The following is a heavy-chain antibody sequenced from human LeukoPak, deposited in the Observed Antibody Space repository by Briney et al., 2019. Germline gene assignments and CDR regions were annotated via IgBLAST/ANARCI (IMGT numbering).Heavy chain of an antibody. CDR2: IYPGDSDT. J-gene: IGHJ4*02. V-gene: IGHV5-51*01. CDR1: GYSFTNYW. CDR3: ARNDYSAKRDLDY. D-gene: IGHD4-11*01. Sequence: HGESLKISCKGSGYSFTNYWIGWVRQMPGKGLEWMGIIYPGDSDTRYSPSFQGQVTISADKSISTAYLQWSSLKTSDTAMYYCARNDYSAKRDLDYWGQGTQVTVSS.